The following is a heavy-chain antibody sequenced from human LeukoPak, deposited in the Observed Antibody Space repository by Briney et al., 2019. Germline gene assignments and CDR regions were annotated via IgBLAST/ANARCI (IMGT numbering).Heavy chain of an antibody. CDR2: IIEKGNA. J-gene: IGHJ2*01. CDR3: ARGYYPPRWYFDL. Sequence: SETLSLTCALYGGSFSSYSWSWTWPRQTPEKGLEWIVEIIEKGNANYNPSLKSRITIDLDASKNHFSLKLTSRTAADAAMYYCARGYYPPRWYFDLWGRGTLVTVSS. CDR1: GGSFSSYS. V-gene: IGHV4-34*01. D-gene: IGHD3-10*01.